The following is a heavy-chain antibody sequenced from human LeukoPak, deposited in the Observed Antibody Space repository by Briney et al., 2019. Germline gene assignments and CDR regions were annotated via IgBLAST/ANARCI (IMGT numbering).Heavy chain of an antibody. D-gene: IGHD3-10*01. CDR2: ISYSGST. CDR3: ARVDSGSHHY. CDR1: GGSISSYY. Sequence: SETLSLTCTVSGGSISSYYWSWIRQPPGTGLEWIGYISYSGSTNYSPSLKSRVTISVDTSKNQFSLKLISVTAADTAVYYCARVDSGSHHYWGQGTLVTVSS. J-gene: IGHJ4*02. V-gene: IGHV4-59*01.